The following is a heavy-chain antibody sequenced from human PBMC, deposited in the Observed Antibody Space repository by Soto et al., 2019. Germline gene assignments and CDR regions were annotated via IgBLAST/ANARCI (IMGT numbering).Heavy chain of an antibody. J-gene: IGHJ4*02. V-gene: IGHV3-23*01. CDR3: AKETLYCSSTSCYGRDY. CDR1: GFAFSSYA. Sequence: GGSLRLSCAASGFAFSSYAMNWVRQAPGKGLEWVSAISGSGGSTYYADSVKGRFTISRDNSKNTLYLQMNSLRAEDTAVYYCAKETLYCSSTSCYGRDYWGQGTLVTVYS. D-gene: IGHD2-2*01. CDR2: ISGSGGST.